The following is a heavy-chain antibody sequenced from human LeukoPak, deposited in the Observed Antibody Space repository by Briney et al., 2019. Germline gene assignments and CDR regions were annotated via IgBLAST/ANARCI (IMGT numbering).Heavy chain of an antibody. CDR2: IYYSGST. CDR3: ARHEVSRIFDY. Sequence: SETLSLTCTVSGGSISSSSYYWGWIRQPPGKGLEWIGSIYYSGSTYYNPSLKSRVTISVDTSKNQFSLKLSSVTAADTAVYYCARHEVSRIFDYWGQGTLATVSS. CDR1: GGSISSSSYY. V-gene: IGHV4-39*01. D-gene: IGHD1-14*01. J-gene: IGHJ4*02.